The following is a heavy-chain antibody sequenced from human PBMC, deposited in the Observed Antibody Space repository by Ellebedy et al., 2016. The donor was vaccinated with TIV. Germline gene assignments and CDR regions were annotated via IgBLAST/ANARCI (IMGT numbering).Heavy chain of an antibody. CDR2: IYYSGST. Sequence: SETLSLXXTVSGGSISSYYWGWIRQPPGKGLEWIGSIYYSGSTYYNPSLKSRVTISVDTSKNQFSLKLSSVTAADTAVYYCARQGYYDILTGYPAENWFDPWGQGTLVTVSS. J-gene: IGHJ5*02. CDR1: GGSISSYY. D-gene: IGHD3-9*01. CDR3: ARQGYYDILTGYPAENWFDP. V-gene: IGHV4-39*01.